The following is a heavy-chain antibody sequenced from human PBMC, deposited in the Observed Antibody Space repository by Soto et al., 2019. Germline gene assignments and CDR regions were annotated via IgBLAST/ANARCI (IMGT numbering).Heavy chain of an antibody. Sequence: QVHLVQSGAEMKKPGASVKVSCKASGYTFASYNIHWVRQAPGQGLEWMGIINPSGGSTSYAQKFQGRVTMPRDTSTSTVYMELSSLRSEDTAVYYCAVEVATINDYWGQGTLVTVSS. J-gene: IGHJ4*02. V-gene: IGHV1-46*01. D-gene: IGHD5-12*01. CDR3: AVEVATINDY. CDR1: GYTFASYN. CDR2: INPSGGST.